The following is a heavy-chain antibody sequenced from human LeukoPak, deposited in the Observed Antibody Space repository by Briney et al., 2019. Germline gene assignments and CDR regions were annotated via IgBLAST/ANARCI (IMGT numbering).Heavy chain of an antibody. J-gene: IGHJ6*03. CDR1: GGSISSSSYY. CDR2: IYYSGST. V-gene: IGHV4-39*07. Sequence: ETLSLTCTVSGGSISSSSYYWGWIRQPPGKGLEWIGSIYYSGSTYYNPSLKSRVTISVDTSKNQFSLKLSSVTAADTAVYYCARSLVGATGYYYYYYMDVWGKGTTVTVSS. D-gene: IGHD1-26*01. CDR3: ARSLVGATGYYYYYYMDV.